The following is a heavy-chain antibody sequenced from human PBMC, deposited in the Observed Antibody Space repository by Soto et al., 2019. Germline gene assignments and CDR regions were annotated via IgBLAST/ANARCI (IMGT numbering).Heavy chain of an antibody. Sequence: GGSLRLSCAASGFTFSSYAMSWVRQAPGKRLEWVSAISSNSAYIYYTDALRGRFTISRDNAKNSLHLQMNSLRAEDTAVYYCTRDASRDSSARGWFDPWGPGTLVTVSS. CDR1: GFTFSSYA. CDR2: ISSNSAYI. CDR3: TRDASRDSSARGWFDP. D-gene: IGHD6-13*01. V-gene: IGHV3-21*01. J-gene: IGHJ5*02.